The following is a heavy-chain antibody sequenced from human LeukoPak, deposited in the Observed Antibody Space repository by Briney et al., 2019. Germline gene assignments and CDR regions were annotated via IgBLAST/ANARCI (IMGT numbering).Heavy chain of an antibody. CDR2: IYYNGVF. CDR3: ARGSEKFGSGTFYPT. CDR1: GGSISSSSYY. Sequence: PSETLSLTCTVSGGSISSSSYYWGWIRQPPGKGLEWIGYIYYNGVFNYNPSLKSRVTMSVDTSMNQFSLRLIPVTPADTAVHFCARGSEKFGSGTFYPTWGQGTVVTISS. V-gene: IGHV4-61*05. D-gene: IGHD3-10*01. J-gene: IGHJ5*02.